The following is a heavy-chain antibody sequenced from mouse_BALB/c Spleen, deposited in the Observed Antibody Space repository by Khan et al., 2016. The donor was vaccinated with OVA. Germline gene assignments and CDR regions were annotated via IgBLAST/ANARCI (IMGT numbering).Heavy chain of an antibody. D-gene: IGHD1-1*01. CDR3: TRHRGNYGINPYFDY. CDR2: TRSGGSYT. CDR1: GFSFSTYS. J-gene: IGHJ2*01. Sequence: EVELVESGGGLVRPGGSLKLSCAASGFSFSTYSMSWVRPTPAKRLEWVATTRSGGSYTYYPHSLKGRVTISRDNAKNTLYLQMSSLKSKDTAMYYCTRHRGNYGINPYFDYWGQGTTLTVSS. V-gene: IGHV5-6-4*01.